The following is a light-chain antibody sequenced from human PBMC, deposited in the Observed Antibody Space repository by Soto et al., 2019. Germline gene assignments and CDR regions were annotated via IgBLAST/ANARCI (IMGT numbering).Light chain of an antibody. V-gene: IGLV2-8*01. CDR3: CSYAGSDLLHVV. CDR2: EVS. Sequence: QSALTQPPSASGSPGQSVTISCTGTSSDVGGYNYVSWYQQHPGKAPKLMIYEVSKRPSGVPDRFSGSKSGNTASLTVSGLQAEDEADYYCCSYAGSDLLHVVFGGGTKLTVL. CDR1: SSDVGGYNY. J-gene: IGLJ2*01.